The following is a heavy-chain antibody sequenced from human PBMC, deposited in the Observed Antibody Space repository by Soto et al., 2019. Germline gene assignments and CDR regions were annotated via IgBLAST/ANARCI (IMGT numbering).Heavy chain of an antibody. Sequence: VSLRLSCAASGFTFSSYAMSWVRRAPGKGLEWVSAISGSGGSTYYADSVKGRFTISRDNSKNTLYLQMNSLRAEDTAVYYCATPPGGRRYFDYWGQGTLVTVSS. D-gene: IGHD3-16*01. V-gene: IGHV3-23*01. CDR3: ATPPGGRRYFDY. CDR2: ISGSGGST. J-gene: IGHJ4*02. CDR1: GFTFSSYA.